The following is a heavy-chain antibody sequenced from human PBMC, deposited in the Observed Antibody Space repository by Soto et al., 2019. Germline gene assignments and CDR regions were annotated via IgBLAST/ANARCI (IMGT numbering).Heavy chain of an antibody. CDR2: VSYTGNT. J-gene: IGHJ4*02. Sequence: QVQLQESGPGLMQPSQTLSLTCTVSGGSIGSGGYWWSWIRQHPGRGLEWIGFVSYTGNTQYNPSLKSRVNISVDTSTKQFSLKLSSVTAADTAVYYCARDTLVWGQGTLVTVSS. V-gene: IGHV4-31*03. CDR1: GGSIGSGGYW. CDR3: ARDTLV.